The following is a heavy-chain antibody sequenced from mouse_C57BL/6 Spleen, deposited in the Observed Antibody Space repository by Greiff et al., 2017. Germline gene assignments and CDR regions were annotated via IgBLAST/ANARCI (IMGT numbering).Heavy chain of an antibody. J-gene: IGHJ2*01. D-gene: IGHD1-1*01. CDR3: ARESDYNYGSSYNSDG. V-gene: IGHV3-6*01. CDR1: GYSITSGYY. Sequence: ESGPGLVKPSQSLSLTCSVTGYSITSGYYWNWIRQFPGNKLEWMGYISYDGSNNYNPSLKNRISITRDTSNNLFFLKLTSVTTENTATYSSARESDYNYGSSYNSDGGGEGTTHTVSS. CDR2: ISYDGSN.